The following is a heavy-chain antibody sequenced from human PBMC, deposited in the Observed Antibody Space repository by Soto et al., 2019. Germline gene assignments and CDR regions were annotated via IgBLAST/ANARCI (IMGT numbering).Heavy chain of an antibody. V-gene: IGHV4-39*01. Sequence: PSETLSLTXTVSGGSISSSXYSWGWIRQPPGKGLEWIGSIYYSGSTHDNPSRKSRVTISVDTSKNQFSLKLSSVNAADTAVYYCARQGGGLRFLERCYPXGMDVWGQGTTVTVSS. CDR3: ARQGGGLRFLERCYPXGMDV. J-gene: IGHJ6*01. CDR1: GGSISSSXYS. CDR2: IYYSGST. D-gene: IGHD3-3*01.